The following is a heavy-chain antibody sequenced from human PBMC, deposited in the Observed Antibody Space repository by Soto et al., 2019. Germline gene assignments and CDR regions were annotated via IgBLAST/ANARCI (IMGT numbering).Heavy chain of an antibody. J-gene: IGHJ4*02. Sequence: QVQLQESGPGLVKPSGTLSLTCAVSGGSISSSNWWSWVRQPPGKGPEWIGEIYHSGSTNYNPSLKSRVTMSVDKSKNQFSLKLSSVTAADTAVYYCARAAMGGSSWPFDYWGQGTLVTVSS. D-gene: IGHD6-13*01. CDR1: GGSISSSNW. CDR3: ARAAMGGSSWPFDY. CDR2: IYHSGST. V-gene: IGHV4-4*02.